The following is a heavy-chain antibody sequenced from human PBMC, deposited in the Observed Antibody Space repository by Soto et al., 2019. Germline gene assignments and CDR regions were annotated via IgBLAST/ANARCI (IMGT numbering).Heavy chain of an antibody. D-gene: IGHD6-19*01. Sequence: PSETLSLTCTVFGGSVSSGSYYWNWIRQPPGKGLEWIGYIYYSGSTNYNPSLKSRVTISVDRSNNQFSLKLTSVTAADTAVYYCARILITVAGAVGYYYGMDVWGQGATVTVSS. CDR1: GGSVSSGSYY. V-gene: IGHV4-61*01. CDR3: ARILITVAGAVGYYYGMDV. J-gene: IGHJ6*02. CDR2: IYYSGST.